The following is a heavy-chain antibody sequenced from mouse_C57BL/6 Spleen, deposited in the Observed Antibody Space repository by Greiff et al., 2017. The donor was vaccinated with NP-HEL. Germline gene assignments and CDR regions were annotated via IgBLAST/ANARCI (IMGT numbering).Heavy chain of an antibody. CDR3: ARLYYDYFDY. D-gene: IGHD2-4*01. J-gene: IGHJ2*01. Sequence: EVQLQQSGPELVKPGASVKISCKASGYSFTGYYMNWVKQSPEKSLEWIGEINPSTGGTTYNQKFKAKATLTVDKSSSTAYMQRKSLTSEDSAVYYCARLYYDYFDYWGQGTTLTVSS. V-gene: IGHV1-42*01. CDR2: INPSTGGT. CDR1: GYSFTGYY.